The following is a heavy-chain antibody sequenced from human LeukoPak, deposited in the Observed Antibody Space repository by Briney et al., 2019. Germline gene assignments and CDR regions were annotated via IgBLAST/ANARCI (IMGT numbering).Heavy chain of an antibody. V-gene: IGHV4-34*01. CDR3: ARQAREWELHY. CDR2: INHSGST. Sequence: SETLSLTCAVYGGSFSGYYWSWIRQPPGKGLEWIGEINHSGSTNYNPSLKSRVTISVDTSKNQFSLKLSSVTAADTAVYYCARQAREWELHYWGQGTLVTVSS. J-gene: IGHJ4*02. CDR1: GGSFSGYY. D-gene: IGHD1-26*01.